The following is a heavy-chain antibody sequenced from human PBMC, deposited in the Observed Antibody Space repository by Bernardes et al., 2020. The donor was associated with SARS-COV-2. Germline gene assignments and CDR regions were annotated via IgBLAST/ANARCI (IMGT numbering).Heavy chain of an antibody. J-gene: IGHJ4*02. CDR3: ARGSDWYL. D-gene: IGHD2-21*02. V-gene: IGHV4-59*01. CDR1: GVSISSYY. Sequence: SETLSLTCNVSGVSISSYYWSCLSQPPGKGPEWIVYFFYTFSIEYNPSLNSRVTMSIDTSKNQFSLRMTSVTVADTAVYYCARGSDWYLWGQGTLVTVS. CDR2: FFYTFSI.